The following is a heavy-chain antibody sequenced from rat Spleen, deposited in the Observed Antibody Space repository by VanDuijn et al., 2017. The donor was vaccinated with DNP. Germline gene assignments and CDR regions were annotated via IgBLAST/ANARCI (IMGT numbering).Heavy chain of an antibody. Sequence: QVQLKESGPGLVQPSQTLSLTCAVSGFSLTGYGVNWVRQPLGKGLEWMGSMRYNGDTSYNSALKSRLSISRDTSKNQLFLNMNSLQTDDTGTYYCTRAGGGYPYWYFDLWGPGIMVTVSS. J-gene: IGHJ1*01. D-gene: IGHD1-4*01. CDR1: GFSLTGYG. CDR3: TRAGGGYPYWYFDL. V-gene: IGHV2-63*01. CDR2: MRYNGDT.